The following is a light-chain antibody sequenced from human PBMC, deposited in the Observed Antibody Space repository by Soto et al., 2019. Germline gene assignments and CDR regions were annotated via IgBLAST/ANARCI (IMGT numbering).Light chain of an antibody. V-gene: IGLV2-11*01. CDR3: CSYAGAYTHWV. J-gene: IGLJ3*02. CDR1: SSDVGAYNY. Sequence: QSALTQPRSVSGSPGRSVTISCTGTSSDVGAYNYVSWYQKYPGKAPKLMIYDVSKRPSGVPDRFSGSKSGNTASLTISGLQAEDEADYYCCSYAGAYTHWVFGGGTKLTVL. CDR2: DVS.